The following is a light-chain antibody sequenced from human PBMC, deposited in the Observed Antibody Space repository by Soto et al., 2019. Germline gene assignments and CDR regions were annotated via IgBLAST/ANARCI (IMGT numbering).Light chain of an antibody. V-gene: IGKV2-28*01. CDR2: LGS. J-gene: IGKJ4*01. CDR1: QSLLHSNGYNC. CDR3: MQALQTPLT. Sequence: DIVMTQSPLSLPVTPGEPASISCRSSQSLLHSNGYNCVEWYLQKPGQSPQLLIHLGSNRASGVPDRFSGSGSGTEFTLKINRVEAEDVGLYFCMQALQTPLTFGGGTKVEIK.